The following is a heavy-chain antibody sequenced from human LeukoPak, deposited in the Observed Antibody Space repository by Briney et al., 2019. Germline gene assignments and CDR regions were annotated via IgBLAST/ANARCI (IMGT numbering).Heavy chain of an antibody. CDR2: IYYSGST. J-gene: IGHJ4*02. Sequence: SETLSLTCTVSGGSISSYYWSWIRQPPGKGLEWIGYIYYSGSTNYNPSLKSRVTISVDTSKNQLSLTLSSVTAADTAVYYCARHSSSYGAFFFDSWGQGTLVTVSS. D-gene: IGHD5-18*01. V-gene: IGHV4-59*08. CDR1: GGSISSYY. CDR3: ARHSSSYGAFFFDS.